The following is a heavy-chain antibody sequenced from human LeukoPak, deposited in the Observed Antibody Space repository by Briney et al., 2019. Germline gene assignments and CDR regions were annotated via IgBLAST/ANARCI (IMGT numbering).Heavy chain of an antibody. J-gene: IGHJ6*02. V-gene: IGHV4-4*07. D-gene: IGHD3-22*01. Sequence: PSETLSLTCAVSGGSMRSYYWSGIRQPAGKGLEWIGRIYTSGSTNYNPSLKSRVTMSVDTSKNQFSLKLSSVTAADTAVYYCARLYPQDSSGYFHYYYYGMDVWGQGTTVTVSS. CDR2: IYTSGST. CDR3: ARLYPQDSSGYFHYYYYGMDV. CDR1: GGSMRSYY.